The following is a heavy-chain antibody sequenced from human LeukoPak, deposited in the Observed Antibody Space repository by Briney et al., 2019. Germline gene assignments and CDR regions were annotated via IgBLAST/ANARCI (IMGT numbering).Heavy chain of an antibody. Sequence: GASVKVSCKASGYTFTSYAMHWVRQAPGQRLEWMGWTNAGNGNTKYSQKFQGRVTITRDTSASTAYMELSSLRSEDTAVYYCARVAMVRGVIMLYFDYWGQGTLVTVSS. CDR1: GYTFTSYA. V-gene: IGHV1-3*01. CDR2: TNAGNGNT. J-gene: IGHJ4*02. CDR3: ARVAMVRGVIMLYFDY. D-gene: IGHD3-10*01.